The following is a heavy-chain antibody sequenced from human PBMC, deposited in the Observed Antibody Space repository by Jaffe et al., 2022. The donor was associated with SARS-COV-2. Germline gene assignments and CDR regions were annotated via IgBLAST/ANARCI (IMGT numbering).Heavy chain of an antibody. CDR3: TTDCPPRPLRDGYKPLDY. CDR2: IKSKTDGGTT. J-gene: IGHJ4*02. Sequence: EVQLVESGGGLVKPGGSLRLSCAASGFTFSNAWMSWVRQAPGKGLEWVGRIKSKTDGGTTDYAAPVKGRFTISRDDSKNTLYLQMNSLKTEDTAVYYCTTDCPPRPLRDGYKPLDYWGQGTLVTVSS. V-gene: IGHV3-15*01. CDR1: GFTFSNAW. D-gene: IGHD5-12*01.